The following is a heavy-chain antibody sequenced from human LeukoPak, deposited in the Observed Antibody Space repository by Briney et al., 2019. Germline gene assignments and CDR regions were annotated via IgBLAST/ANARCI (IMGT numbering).Heavy chain of an antibody. D-gene: IGHD3-9*01. CDR3: ARPEYDILTGYPFDY. V-gene: IGHV5-51*01. Sequence: GESLKISCKGSGYSFTSYWIGWVRQMPGKGLEWMGIIYPGDSDTRYSPSFQGQVTISADKSISTAYLQWSSLKASDTAMYYCARPEYDILTGYPFDYWGQGTLVTVSS. CDR1: GYSFTSYW. J-gene: IGHJ4*02. CDR2: IYPGDSDT.